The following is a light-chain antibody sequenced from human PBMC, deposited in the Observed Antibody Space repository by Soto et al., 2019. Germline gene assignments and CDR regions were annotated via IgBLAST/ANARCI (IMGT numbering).Light chain of an antibody. Sequence: EIVMTQSPATLSVSPGEYVTLSFSASQSVSSEKLAWYQQKPGQAPRLLIYGASTRATGIPARFSGSGSGTDFTLTISRLEPEDFAVYYCQQYGSSPLTFGGGTKVDIK. CDR2: GAS. V-gene: IGKV3-20*01. CDR3: QQYGSSPLT. CDR1: QSVSSEK. J-gene: IGKJ4*01.